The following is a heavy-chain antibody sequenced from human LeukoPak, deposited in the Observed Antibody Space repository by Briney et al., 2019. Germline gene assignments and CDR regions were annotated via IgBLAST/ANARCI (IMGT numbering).Heavy chain of an antibody. CDR2: INHNVNVN. D-gene: IGHD3-16*01. J-gene: IGHJ6*02. Sequence: GGSLRLSCAVSGFTFSSYWMNWARQAPGKGLEWVACINHNVNVNYYVDSVKGRFTISRDNAKNSLYLQMSNLRAEDTAVYFWARGGVLDVWGQGATVTAPS. V-gene: IGHV3-7*03. CDR3: ARGGVLDV. CDR1: GFTFSSYW.